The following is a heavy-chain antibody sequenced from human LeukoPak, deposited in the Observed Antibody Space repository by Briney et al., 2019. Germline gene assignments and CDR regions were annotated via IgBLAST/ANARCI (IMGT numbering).Heavy chain of an antibody. Sequence: ASVKVSCKASGYTFTGYYMHWVRQAPGQGLQWMGWINPNSGGTNYAQKFQGRVTMTSDTSISTANMELSRLRSDDTAVYSCARDWAYGSGSYRDYWGQGTLVTVSS. V-gene: IGHV1-2*02. D-gene: IGHD3-10*01. CDR2: INPNSGGT. CDR1: GYTFTGYY. CDR3: ARDWAYGSGSYRDY. J-gene: IGHJ4*02.